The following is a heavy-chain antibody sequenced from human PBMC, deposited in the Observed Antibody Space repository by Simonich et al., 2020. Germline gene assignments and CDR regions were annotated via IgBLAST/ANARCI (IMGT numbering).Heavy chain of an antibody. CDR2: ISNDGSNK. J-gene: IGHJ5*02. Sequence: QVQLVESGGGVVQPGRSLRLSCAASGFTFSSYAMHWVRQAPGKGLEWVAVISNDGSNKYYADSVKGRFTISRDNSKNTLYLQMNSLRAEDTAVYYCARDRNWGWFDPWGQGTLVTVSS. D-gene: IGHD7-27*01. V-gene: IGHV3-30*07. CDR3: ARDRNWGWFDP. CDR1: GFTFSSYA.